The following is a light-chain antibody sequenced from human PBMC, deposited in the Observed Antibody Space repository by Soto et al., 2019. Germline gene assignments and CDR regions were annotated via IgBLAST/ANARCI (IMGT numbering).Light chain of an antibody. CDR2: ADN. CDR1: SGSIASSY. CDR3: QSYDRTTPVV. Sequence: NFMLTQPHSVSDSPGKTVTISCTRTSGSIASSYVHWFQQRPGSAPRKIIYADNERPSGVPGRFSGSLDRSSNSASLTISGLRTEDEAVYYCQSYDRTTPVVFGGGTKVTVL. J-gene: IGLJ2*01. V-gene: IGLV6-57*04.